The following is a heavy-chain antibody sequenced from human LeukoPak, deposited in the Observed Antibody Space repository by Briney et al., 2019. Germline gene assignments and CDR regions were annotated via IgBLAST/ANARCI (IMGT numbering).Heavy chain of an antibody. Sequence: GGSLRLSCAASGFIFSSYDMSWVRQAPGEGLEWVAKINQDGTEKAYVDSVRGRFTISRDNAKNSLFLQMNSLRAVDTAVYYCARGPLIAAAGTWWGQGTLVTVSS. CDR3: ARGPLIAAAGTW. V-gene: IGHV3-7*03. CDR1: GFIFSSYD. J-gene: IGHJ4*02. CDR2: INQDGTEK. D-gene: IGHD6-13*01.